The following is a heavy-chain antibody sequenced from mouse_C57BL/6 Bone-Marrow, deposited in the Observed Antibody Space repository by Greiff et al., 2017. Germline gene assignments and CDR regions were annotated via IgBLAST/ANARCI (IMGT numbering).Heavy chain of an antibody. CDR1: GYTFTDYY. J-gene: IGHJ4*01. CDR2: IGPGSGST. V-gene: IGHV1-77*01. D-gene: IGHD1-1*01. CDR3: ARGYYGSSQSFSPYYAMDY. Sequence: QVQLQQSGAELVKPGASVKISCKASGYTFTDYYINWVKQRPGQGLEWIGKIGPGSGSTYYNEKFKGKATLTADKSSSTAYMQLSSLTSEDSAVYFCARGYYGSSQSFSPYYAMDYWGQGTSVTVSS.